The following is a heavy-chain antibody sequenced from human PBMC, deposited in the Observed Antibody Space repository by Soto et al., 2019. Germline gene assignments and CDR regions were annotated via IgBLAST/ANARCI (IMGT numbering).Heavy chain of an antibody. CDR2: IKEDGSEK. CDR1: GFTFSSYW. Sequence: PGGSLRLSCAASGFTFSSYWMSWVRQAPGKGLEWVANIKEDGSEKNYVDSVKGQFTISRDNAKNSLYLQMNSLRAEDTAVYYCARERYYYGSGDYWGQGTLVTVSS. CDR3: ARERYYYGSGDY. D-gene: IGHD3-10*01. V-gene: IGHV3-7*01. J-gene: IGHJ4*02.